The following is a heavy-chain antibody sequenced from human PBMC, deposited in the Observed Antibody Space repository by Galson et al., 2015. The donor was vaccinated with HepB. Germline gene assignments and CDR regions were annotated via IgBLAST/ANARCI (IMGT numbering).Heavy chain of an antibody. CDR2: IYSGGST. CDR1: GFTVSSNY. CDR3: ARDEDIVVVPAASNAFDI. Sequence: SLRLSCAASGFTVSSNYMSWVRQAPGKGLEWVSVIYSGGSTYYADSVKGRFTISRDNSKNTLYLQMNSLRAEDTAVYYCARDEDIVVVPAASNAFDIWGQGTMVTVSS. J-gene: IGHJ3*02. V-gene: IGHV3-66*01. D-gene: IGHD2-2*01.